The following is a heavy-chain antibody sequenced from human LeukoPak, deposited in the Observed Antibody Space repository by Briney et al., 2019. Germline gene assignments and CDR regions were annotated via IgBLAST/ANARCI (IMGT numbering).Heavy chain of an antibody. V-gene: IGHV4-34*01. Sequence: PSETLSLTCAVYGGSFSGYYWSWIRQPPGKGLEWIGEINHSGSTNYNPSLKSRVTISVDTSKNQFSLKLSSVTAADTAVYYCVLRFSYWGQGTLVTVSS. D-gene: IGHD3-3*01. CDR1: GGSFSGYY. J-gene: IGHJ4*02. CDR2: INHSGST. CDR3: VLRFSY.